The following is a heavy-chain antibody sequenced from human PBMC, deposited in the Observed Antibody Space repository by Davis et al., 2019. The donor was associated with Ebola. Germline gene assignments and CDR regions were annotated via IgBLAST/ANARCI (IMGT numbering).Heavy chain of an antibody. Sequence: PGGSLRLSCAASGFTFSSYAMHWVRQAPGKGLEWVAVISYDGSNKYYADSVKGRFTISRDNSKNTLCLQMNSLRAEDTAVYYCARDHGGGYYDFWSGYNYVDYGGQGTLVTVSS. CDR1: GFTFSSYA. V-gene: IGHV3-30-3*01. J-gene: IGHJ4*02. D-gene: IGHD3-3*01. CDR2: ISYDGSNK. CDR3: ARDHGGGYYDFWSGYNYVDY.